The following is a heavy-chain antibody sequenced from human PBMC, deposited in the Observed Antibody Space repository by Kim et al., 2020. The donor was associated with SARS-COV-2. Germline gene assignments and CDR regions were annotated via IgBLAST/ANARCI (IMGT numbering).Heavy chain of an antibody. CDR2: ISYDGSNK. D-gene: IGHD3-9*01. V-gene: IGHV3-30*18. J-gene: IGHJ4*01. Sequence: GGSLRLSCAASGFTFSSYGMHWVRQAPGKGLEWVAVISYDGSNKYYADSVKGRFTISRDNSKNTLYLQMNSLRAEDTAVYYCAKDGVLRYFDWILDYWG. CDR3: AKDGVLRYFDWILDY. CDR1: GFTFSSYG.